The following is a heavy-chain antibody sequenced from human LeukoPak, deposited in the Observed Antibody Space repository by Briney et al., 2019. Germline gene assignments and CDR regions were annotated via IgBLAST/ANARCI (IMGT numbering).Heavy chain of an antibody. D-gene: IGHD4-23*01. J-gene: IGHJ6*03. V-gene: IGHV1-69*05. CDR3: ATHYGGNQLYYYYYYMDV. CDR2: IIPIFGTA. CDR1: GGTFSSYA. Sequence: SVKVSCKASGGTFSSYAISWVRQAPGHGLEWMGGIIPIFGTANYAQKFQGRVTITTDESTSTAYMELSSLRSEDTAVYYCATHYGGNQLYYYYYYMDVWGKGTTVTVSS.